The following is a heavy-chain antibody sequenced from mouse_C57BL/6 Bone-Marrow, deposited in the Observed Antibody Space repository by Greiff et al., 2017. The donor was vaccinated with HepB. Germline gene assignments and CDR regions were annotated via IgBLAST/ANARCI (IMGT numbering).Heavy chain of an antibody. CDR3: TGGSSPCWYFDV. CDR1: GFNITDYY. J-gene: IGHJ1*03. V-gene: IGHV14-1*01. D-gene: IGHD1-1*01. CDR2: IDPEDGDT. Sequence: VQLQQSGAELVRPGASVKLSCTASGFNITDYYMHWVKQRPEQGLEWIGRIDPEDGDTEYAPKFQGKATLTADTSSNTAYLQLSSLTSEDTAVYYCTGGSSPCWYFDVGGTGTAVTVSS.